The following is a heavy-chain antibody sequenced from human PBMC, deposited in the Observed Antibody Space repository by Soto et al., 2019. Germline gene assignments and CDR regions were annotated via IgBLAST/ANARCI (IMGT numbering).Heavy chain of an antibody. CDR3: ARVGLSGSRAFAY. V-gene: IGHV1-3*01. CDR1: GYTFTSYV. D-gene: IGHD3-10*01. CDR2: INAGSGNT. Sequence: ASVKVSCKASGYTFTSYVMHWVRQAPEQRLEWMGRINAGSGNTKHSQSFQGRVTITRDTSASTAYMELSSLRSEDTAVYYCARVGLSGSRAFAYWGQGTLVTVSS. J-gene: IGHJ4*02.